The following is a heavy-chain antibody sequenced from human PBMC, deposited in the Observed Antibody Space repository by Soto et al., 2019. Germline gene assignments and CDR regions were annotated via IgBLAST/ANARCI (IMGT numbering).Heavy chain of an antibody. Sequence: PGGSLRLSCVDSGFIFSSYDMNWVRQPPGKGLEWVSNINNAATSTSYADAVKGRFTISRDNSKNTLYLQMNSLRAEDTAVYFCVKDPNWEWGYWGQGTLVTVSS. J-gene: IGHJ4*02. CDR3: VKDPNWEWGY. CDR1: GFIFSSYD. CDR2: INNAATST. D-gene: IGHD1-1*01. V-gene: IGHV3-23*01.